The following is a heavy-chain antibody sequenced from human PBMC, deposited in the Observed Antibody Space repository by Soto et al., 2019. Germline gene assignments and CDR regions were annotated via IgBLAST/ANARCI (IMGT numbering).Heavy chain of an antibody. CDR3: AKATATGGGAFEI. J-gene: IGHJ3*02. D-gene: IGHD2-8*02. Sequence: EVQMLESGGGLAQPGGSLRLSCAVSGFICSSYDMSWVRQAPGKGLEWVSTILVGGSTHYEDSVKGRFTISRDTSKNTVYLQMNSLTAGDTAVYYGAKATATGGGAFEIYGQGTMVTVSS. CDR1: GFICSSYD. V-gene: IGHV3-23*01. CDR2: ILVGGST.